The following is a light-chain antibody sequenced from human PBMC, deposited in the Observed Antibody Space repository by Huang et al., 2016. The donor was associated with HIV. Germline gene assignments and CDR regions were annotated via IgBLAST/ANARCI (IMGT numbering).Light chain of an antibody. CDR1: QGVSNN. J-gene: IGKJ1*01. CDR2: GAS. V-gene: IGKV3D-15*01. CDR3: QHYNNWPPWT. Sequence: EIVMTQSPATLSVSPGERATLSCRASQGVSNNIAWYQQKPSQTPRLLIHGASTRATGIAAKFSGRGSGTDFTLTITRLQPEDSAVYYCQHYNNWPPWTFGPGTQVEI.